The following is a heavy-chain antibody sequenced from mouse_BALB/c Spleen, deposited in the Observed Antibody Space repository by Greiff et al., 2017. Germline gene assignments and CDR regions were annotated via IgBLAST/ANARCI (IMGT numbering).Heavy chain of an antibody. CDR3: VRGPAWFAY. CDR1: GFTFNTYA. Sequence: DVQLVETGGGLVQPKGSLKLSCAASGFTFNTYAMNWVRQAPGKGLEWVARIRSKSNNYATYYADSVKDRFTISRDDSQSMLYLQMNNLKTEDTAMYYCVRGPAWFAYWGQGTLVTVSA. J-gene: IGHJ3*01. V-gene: IGHV10S3*01. CDR2: IRSKSNNYAT.